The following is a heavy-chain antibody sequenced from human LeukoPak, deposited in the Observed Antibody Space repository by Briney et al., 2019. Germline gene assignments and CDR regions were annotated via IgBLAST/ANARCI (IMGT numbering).Heavy chain of an antibody. Sequence: ASVKVSCKASGYTFTSYGISWVRQAPGQGLEWTGWISAYNGNTNYAQKLQGRVTMTTDTSTSTAYMELRSLRSDDTAVYYCARKAGVNWRAYFDYWGQGTLVTVSS. CDR2: ISAYNGNT. CDR1: GYTFTSYG. D-gene: IGHD1-20*01. J-gene: IGHJ4*02. CDR3: ARKAGVNWRAYFDY. V-gene: IGHV1-18*01.